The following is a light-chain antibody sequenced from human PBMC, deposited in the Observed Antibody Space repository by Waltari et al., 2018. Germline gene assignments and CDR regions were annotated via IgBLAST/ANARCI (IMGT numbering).Light chain of an antibody. J-gene: IGLJ3*02. CDR3: QTGVHGTWV. CDR1: RGHISNV. Sequence: QLVLTQSPSASASLGASVKLTCTLSRGHISNVIAWLPQQPEKGPRYLMKVNSDGSPSKGAEIPHRFSGSSSGAERYLTISSVQPENEADYFCQTGVHGTWVFGGGTKLTVL. CDR2: VNSDGSP. V-gene: IGLV4-69*01.